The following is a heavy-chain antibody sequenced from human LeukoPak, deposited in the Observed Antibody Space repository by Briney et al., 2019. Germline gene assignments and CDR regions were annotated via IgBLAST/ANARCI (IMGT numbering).Heavy chain of an antibody. D-gene: IGHD3-3*01. CDR3: ARDRGSVLRFLEWLLGPDY. J-gene: IGHJ4*02. Sequence: GGSLRLSCAASGFTFSSYSMNWVRQAPGKGLEWVSSISNSSSYIYYADSVKGRFTISRDNAKNSLYLQMNSLRAEDTAVYYCARDRGSVLRFLEWLLGPDYWGQGTLVTVSS. CDR1: GFTFSSYS. V-gene: IGHV3-21*01. CDR2: ISNSSSYI.